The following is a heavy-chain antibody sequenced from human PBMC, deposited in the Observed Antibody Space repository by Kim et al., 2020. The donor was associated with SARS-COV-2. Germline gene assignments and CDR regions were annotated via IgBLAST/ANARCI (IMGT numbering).Heavy chain of an antibody. V-gene: IGHV3-48*03. CDR2: ISSSGSTI. D-gene: IGHD3-22*01. Sequence: GGSLRLSCAASGFTFSSYEMNWVRQAPGKGLEWVSYISSSGSTIYYADSVKGRFTISRDNAKNSLYLQMNSLRAEDTAVYYCARADYYDSSGNRYFDLWGRGTLVTVSS. CDR3: ARADYYDSSGNRYFDL. J-gene: IGHJ2*01. CDR1: GFTFSSYE.